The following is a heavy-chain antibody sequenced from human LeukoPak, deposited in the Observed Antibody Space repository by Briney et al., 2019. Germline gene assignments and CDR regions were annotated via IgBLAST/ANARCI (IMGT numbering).Heavy chain of an antibody. CDR2: IKQDGSEK. D-gene: IGHD6-6*01. CDR3: AREKYSSSCDY. V-gene: IGHV3-7*01. J-gene: IGHJ4*02. CDR1: GFTFSSYW. Sequence: GGSLRLSCAASGFTFSSYWMSWVRQAPGKGLEWVANIKQDGSEKYYVDSVKGRITISRDNAKNSLYLQMNSLRAEDTAVYYCAREKYSSSCDYWGQGTLVAVSS.